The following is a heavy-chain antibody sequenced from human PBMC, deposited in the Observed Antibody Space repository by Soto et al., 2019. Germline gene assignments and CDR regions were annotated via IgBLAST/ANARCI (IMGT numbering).Heavy chain of an antibody. V-gene: IGHV1-69*01. J-gene: IGHJ5*02. CDR2: IIPIFGTA. CDR1: GGTFSSYA. D-gene: IGHD3-3*01. CDR3: ARGVGAYYDFWSGYATQRWFDP. Sequence: QVQLVQSGAEVKKPGSSVKVSCKASGGTFSSYAISWVRQAPGQGLEWMGGIIPIFGTANYAQKFQGRVTITADESTSTAYMELSSLRSEDTAVYYCARGVGAYYDFWSGYATQRWFDPWGQGTLVTVSS.